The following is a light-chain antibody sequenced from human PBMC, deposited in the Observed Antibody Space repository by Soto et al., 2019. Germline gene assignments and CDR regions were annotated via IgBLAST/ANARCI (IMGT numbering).Light chain of an antibody. CDR3: HSYAGSRTHYV. Sequence: QSALTQPASVSGSPGQSITISCTGTSSDVGSYNLVSWYQQHPGKAPKLIIYEVNKRPSGISGRFSGSKSGNTASLTISGLQAEYEADYYCHSYAGSRTHYVFVTGTKVTVL. J-gene: IGLJ1*01. CDR1: SSDVGSYNL. V-gene: IGLV2-23*02. CDR2: EVN.